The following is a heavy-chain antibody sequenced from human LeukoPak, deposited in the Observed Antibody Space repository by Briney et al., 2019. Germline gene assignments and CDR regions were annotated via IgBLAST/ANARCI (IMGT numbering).Heavy chain of an antibody. V-gene: IGHV3-48*01. CDR1: GFTFNTYS. CDR3: ARESPGATRDY. Sequence: GGSLRLSCAASGFTFNTYSMNWVRQAPGKGLEWVSHISSSSSTIYYADSVKGRFTISRDNAKTSLYLQMNSLRAEDTAVYYCARESPGATRDYWGQGTLVTVSS. J-gene: IGHJ4*02. D-gene: IGHD1-26*01. CDR2: ISSSSSTI.